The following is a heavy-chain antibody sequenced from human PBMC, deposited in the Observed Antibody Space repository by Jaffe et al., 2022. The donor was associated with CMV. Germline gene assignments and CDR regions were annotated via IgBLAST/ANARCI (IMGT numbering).Heavy chain of an antibody. CDR1: GFTFSTYG. CDR2: INANST. J-gene: IGHJ6*02. Sequence: EVQLLESGGGLVQPGGSLRLSCVASGFTFSTYGMNWVRRAPGKGLEWISTINANSTLYADSVKGRFTISRDNSKNTLYLQMTTLRAEDTAIYHCVRGRFSVDVWGQGTTVTVSS. CDR3: VRGRFSVDV. V-gene: IGHV3-23*05.